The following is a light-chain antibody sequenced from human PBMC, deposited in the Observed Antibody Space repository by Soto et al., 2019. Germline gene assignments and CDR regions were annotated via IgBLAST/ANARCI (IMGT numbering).Light chain of an antibody. Sequence: EIIMTQSPATQSASPGERVTLSCRASRIININLAWYQQKPGQAPRLLIYGASTRAAGIPARFSGSGAGTEFTLIISSLQSEDSAVYYCQQYNNWPLTFGGGTKVEI. J-gene: IGKJ4*01. CDR3: QQYNNWPLT. CDR1: RIININ. V-gene: IGKV3-15*01. CDR2: GAS.